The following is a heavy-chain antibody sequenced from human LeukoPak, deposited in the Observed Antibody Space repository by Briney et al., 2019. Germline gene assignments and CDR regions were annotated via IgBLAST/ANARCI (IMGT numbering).Heavy chain of an antibody. Sequence: PGGSLRLSCAASGFTFSSYWMSWVRQAPGKGLEWVANIKQDGSEKYYVDSVKGRFTVSRDNAKNSLYLQMNSLRAEDTAVYYCARDQTIFGVVTLDYWGQGTLVTVS. CDR1: GFTFSSYW. CDR3: ARDQTIFGVVTLDY. CDR2: IKQDGSEK. D-gene: IGHD3-3*01. V-gene: IGHV3-7*01. J-gene: IGHJ4*02.